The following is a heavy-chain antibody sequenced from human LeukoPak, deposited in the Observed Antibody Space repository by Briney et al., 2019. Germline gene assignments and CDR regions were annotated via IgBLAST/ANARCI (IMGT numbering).Heavy chain of an antibody. CDR2: IYYSGST. J-gene: IGHJ4*02. V-gene: IGHV4-39*01. CDR3: ACLDPPPRSYDLETPIDY. D-gene: IGHD3-16*01. Sequence: SETLSLTCTVSGGSISSSSYYWGWIRQPPGKGLEWIGSIYYSGSTYYNPSLKSRVTISLDTSKNQFSLKLSSVTAADTAVYYCACLDPPPRSYDLETPIDYWGQGTLVTVSS. CDR1: GGSISSSSYY.